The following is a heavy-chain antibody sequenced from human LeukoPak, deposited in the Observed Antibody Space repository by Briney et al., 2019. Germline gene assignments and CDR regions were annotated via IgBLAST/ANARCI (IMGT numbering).Heavy chain of an antibody. Sequence: ASVKVSCKASGYTFTSYGISWVRQAPGQGLEWMGWISPYNGNTNYAQKLQGRVTMTTDTSTSTAYMELRSLRSDDTAVYYCARGGGFDDPNYYYGMDVWGKGTTVTVSS. D-gene: IGHD6-25*01. J-gene: IGHJ6*04. CDR3: ARGGGFDDPNYYYGMDV. CDR1: GYTFTSYG. V-gene: IGHV1-18*04. CDR2: ISPYNGNT.